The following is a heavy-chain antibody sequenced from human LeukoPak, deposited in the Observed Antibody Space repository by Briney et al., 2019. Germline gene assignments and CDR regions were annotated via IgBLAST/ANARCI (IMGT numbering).Heavy chain of an antibody. CDR2: IYYSGST. J-gene: IGHJ4*02. Sequence: VKPSETLSLTCTVSGGSISSYYWSRIRQPPGKGLEWIGYIYYSGSTNYSPSLKSRVTISVDTSKNQFSLKLSSVTAADTAVYYCARDSDYGDYVAYWGQGTLVTVSS. D-gene: IGHD4-17*01. V-gene: IGHV4-59*01. CDR3: ARDSDYGDYVAY. CDR1: GGSISSYY.